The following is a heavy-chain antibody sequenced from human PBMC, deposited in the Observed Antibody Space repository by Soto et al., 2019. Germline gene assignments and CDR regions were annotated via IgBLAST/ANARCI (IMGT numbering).Heavy chain of an antibody. CDR1: GGTFCSYA. D-gene: IGHD4-17*01. CDR2: IIPIFGTA. J-gene: IGHJ5*02. V-gene: IGHV1-69*01. Sequence: QVQLVQSGAAVKKPGSSVKVSCKASGGTFCSYAISWVRQAPGQGLEWMGGIIPIFGTADYAQKFQGRVTINADESTSTAYMELSSLRSEDTAVYYCARKSGDYRRNWFDPWGQGPLVTVSS. CDR3: ARKSGDYRRNWFDP.